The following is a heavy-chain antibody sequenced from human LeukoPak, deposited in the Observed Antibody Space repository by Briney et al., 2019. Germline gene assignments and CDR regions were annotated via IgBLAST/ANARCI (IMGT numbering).Heavy chain of an antibody. Sequence: SVKVSCKASGGTFSSYTISWVRQAPGQGLEWMGRIIPILGIANYAQKLQGRVTITADKSTSTAYMELSSLRSEDTAVYYCARHPLDIVVVPAGRGMNWFDPWGQGTLVTVSS. D-gene: IGHD2-2*01. CDR3: ARHPLDIVVVPAGRGMNWFDP. CDR2: IIPILGIA. CDR1: GGTFSSYT. V-gene: IGHV1-69*02. J-gene: IGHJ5*02.